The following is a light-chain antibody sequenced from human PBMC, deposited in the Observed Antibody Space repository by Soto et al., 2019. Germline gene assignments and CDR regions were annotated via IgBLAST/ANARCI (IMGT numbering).Light chain of an antibody. Sequence: QSVLTQPPSASGTPGQRVTISCSGSSSNIGGNTVNWYQQLPGTAPKLLIYSDNQRPSGVPDRFSGSKSGTSASLAISGLQYEDEADYYCATWDDSLNGYVFGTGTKLTVL. CDR3: ATWDDSLNGYV. J-gene: IGLJ1*01. V-gene: IGLV1-44*01. CDR2: SDN. CDR1: SSNIGGNT.